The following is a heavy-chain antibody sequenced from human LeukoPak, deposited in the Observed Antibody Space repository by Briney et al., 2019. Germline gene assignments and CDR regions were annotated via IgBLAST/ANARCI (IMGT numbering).Heavy chain of an antibody. J-gene: IGHJ6*02. CDR3: AKGGGAGLRVGSGGMDV. CDR2: IAWNGGRA. Sequence: HTGGCLRLSCSAAGFTFDDFAMHWVRQVPGKGLGWVSGIAWNGGRAAFADSLKGPDNISRDNETNSPSLEMKSLRAEDTAFYYCAKGGGAGLRVGSGGMDVWGQGTTVTVSS. CDR1: GFTFDDFA. D-gene: IGHD3-10*01. V-gene: IGHV3-9*01.